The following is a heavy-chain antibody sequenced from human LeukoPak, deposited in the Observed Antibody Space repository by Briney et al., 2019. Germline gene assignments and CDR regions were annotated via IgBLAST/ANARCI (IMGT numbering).Heavy chain of an antibody. CDR3: AEVPSGGPPDF. D-gene: IGHD3-10*01. CDR2: VSWNSFST. J-gene: IGHJ4*02. V-gene: IGHV3-9*01. Sequence: EPGGPLRLSCAASGFTFDDYAMHWVRQAPGKGLEWVSGVSWNSFSTDYADSVKGRFAISRDNAKNSVFLQMNSLRPEDTALYYCAEVPSGGPPDFWGQGTLVTVSS. CDR1: GFTFDDYA.